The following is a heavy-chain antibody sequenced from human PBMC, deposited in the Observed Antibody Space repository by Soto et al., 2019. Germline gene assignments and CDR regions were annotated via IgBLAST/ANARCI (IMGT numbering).Heavy chain of an antibody. CDR3: ATETIAVAEYYFDS. CDR2: FDPEDGET. V-gene: IGHV1-24*01. CDR1: GYTLSELS. D-gene: IGHD6-19*01. J-gene: IGHJ4*02. Sequence: ASVKVSCKVSGYTLSELSMHWVRQAPGKGLEWMGGFDPEDGETIYAQKFQGRVTMTEDTSTDTAYMELSRLRSDDTAVYYCATETIAVAEYYFDSWGQGTLVTVSS.